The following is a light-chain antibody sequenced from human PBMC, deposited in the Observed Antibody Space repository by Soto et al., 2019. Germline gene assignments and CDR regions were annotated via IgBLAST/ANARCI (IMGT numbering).Light chain of an antibody. V-gene: IGKV1-5*03. Sequence: DIQMAQSLSTLSASVGDRVTITCRASQSLSGWLAWYQQEPGKAPNLLIYMASTLASGVPSRFSGSGSGTEFTLTISSLQPDDFATYYCQHYNGYSWTFGQGTKVDIK. CDR1: QSLSGW. CDR3: QHYNGYSWT. CDR2: MAS. J-gene: IGKJ1*01.